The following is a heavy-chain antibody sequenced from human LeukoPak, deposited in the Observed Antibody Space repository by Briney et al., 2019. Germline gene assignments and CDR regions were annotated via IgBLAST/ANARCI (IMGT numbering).Heavy chain of an antibody. Sequence: SGGSLRLSCAASGFTVSSNYMSWVRQAPGKGLEWVSVIYSGGSTYYADSVKGRFTIFRDNSKNTLYLQMNSLRAEDTAVYYCARDRRGWAYFDYWGQGTLVTVSS. D-gene: IGHD6-19*01. J-gene: IGHJ4*02. CDR1: GFTVSSNY. CDR3: ARDRRGWAYFDY. V-gene: IGHV3-66*01. CDR2: IYSGGST.